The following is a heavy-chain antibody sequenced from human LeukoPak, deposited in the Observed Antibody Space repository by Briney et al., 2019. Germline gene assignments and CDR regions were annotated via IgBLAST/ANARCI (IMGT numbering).Heavy chain of an antibody. V-gene: IGHV1-69*05. CDR2: IIPIFGTA. Sequence: LVKVSCKASGGTFSSYAISWVRQAPGQGLEWMGGIIPIFGTANYAQKFQGRVTITTDESTSTAYVELSSLRSEDTAVYYCARETSYSGSSDTTVFDYWGQGTLVTVSS. J-gene: IGHJ4*02. CDR1: GGTFSSYA. D-gene: IGHD1-26*01. CDR3: ARETSYSGSSDTTVFDY.